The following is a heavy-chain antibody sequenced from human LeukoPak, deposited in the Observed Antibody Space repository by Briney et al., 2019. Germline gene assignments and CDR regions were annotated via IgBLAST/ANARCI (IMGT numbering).Heavy chain of an antibody. D-gene: IGHD6-13*01. J-gene: IGHJ4*02. CDR3: ARSIAAAGTAPFDY. CDR2: IYYSGST. Sequence: SETLSLTCTVSGGSISSGDYYWSWIRQPPGKGLEWIGYIYYSGSTYYNPSLKSRVTISVDTSKNQFSLKLSSVTAADTAVYYCARSIAAAGTAPFDYWGQGTLVTVSS. V-gene: IGHV4-30-4*02. CDR1: GGSISSGDYY.